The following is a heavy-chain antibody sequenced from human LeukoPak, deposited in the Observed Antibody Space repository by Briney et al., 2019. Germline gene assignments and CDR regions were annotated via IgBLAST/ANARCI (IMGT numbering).Heavy chain of an antibody. J-gene: IGHJ4*02. CDR2: INPNSGGT. Sequence: ASVTVSCKASGYTFTGYYMHWVRQAPGQGLEWMGWINPNSGGTNYAQKFQGRVTMTRDTSISTAYMELSRLRSDDTAVYYCAREASSSWYGRCDYWGQGTLVTVSS. V-gene: IGHV1-2*02. CDR1: GYTFTGYY. D-gene: IGHD6-13*01. CDR3: AREASSSWYGRCDY.